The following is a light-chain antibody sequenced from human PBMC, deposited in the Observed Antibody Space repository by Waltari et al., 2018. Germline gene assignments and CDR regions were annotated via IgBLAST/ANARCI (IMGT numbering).Light chain of an antibody. Sequence: IQLTHSPSSLPSSVVGSVTITCRASLDINSYLNWYQQKPGEAPKLLIYSANSLTSGVPSRFSGSGSGTEFTLTISSLQPEDFATYYCQQGNSNPWTFGQGTKVEIK. J-gene: IGKJ1*01. CDR2: SAN. V-gene: IGKV1-39*01. CDR3: QQGNSNPWT. CDR1: LDINSY.